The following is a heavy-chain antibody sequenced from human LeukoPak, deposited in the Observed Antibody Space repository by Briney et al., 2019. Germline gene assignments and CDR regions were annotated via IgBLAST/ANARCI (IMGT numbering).Heavy chain of an antibody. J-gene: IGHJ3*02. CDR2: IYHSGIT. CDR1: GYSISSGYY. CDR3: ARDPRDTEWLGAFDI. V-gene: IGHV4-38-2*02. Sequence: ASETLSLTCTVSGYSISSGYYWGWIRQPPGKGLEWIGSIYHSGITYYNPSLKSRVTISVDTSKNNFSLKLSSVTAADTAVYYCARDPRDTEWLGAFDIWGQGTMVTVSS. D-gene: IGHD5-18*01.